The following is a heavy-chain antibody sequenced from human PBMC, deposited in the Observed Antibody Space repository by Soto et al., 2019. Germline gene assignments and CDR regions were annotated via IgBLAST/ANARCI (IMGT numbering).Heavy chain of an antibody. CDR3: SKAMIGSYDSDAFDV. D-gene: IGHD3-22*01. J-gene: IGHJ3*01. CDR1: GFSFSRYG. Sequence: VGSLRLSCAASGFSFSRYGIHWVRQDPGKGLEWVAVISYDESTTFYADSVKGRFTISRDNSKNTLFLQMNSLRPEDTAVYYCSKAMIGSYDSDAFDVWGQGTMVTVSS. V-gene: IGHV3-30*18. CDR2: ISYDESTT.